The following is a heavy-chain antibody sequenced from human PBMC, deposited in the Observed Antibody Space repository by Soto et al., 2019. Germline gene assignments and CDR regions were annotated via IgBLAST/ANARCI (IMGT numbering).Heavy chain of an antibody. V-gene: IGHV1-18*01. J-gene: IGHJ5*02. D-gene: IGHD2-21*01. CDR3: ASNNSQGQNWFDP. Sequence: QVQVVQSGAEVKKPGASVKVSCKASGYTFTSYGISWVRQAPGQGLEWMGWISAYNGNTNYAQKLQGRVTMTTDTATNTAYMELRSLRADDTAVYYCASNNSQGQNWFDPWGQGTLVTYSS. CDR1: GYTFTSYG. CDR2: ISAYNGNT.